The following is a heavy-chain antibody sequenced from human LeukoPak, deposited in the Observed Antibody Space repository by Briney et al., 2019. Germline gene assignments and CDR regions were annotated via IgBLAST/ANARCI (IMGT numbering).Heavy chain of an antibody. CDR3: ARHGVLYDSSGYYYGTGNWFDP. CDR2: IYPGDSDT. CDR1: GYSFTSYC. V-gene: IGHV5-51*01. D-gene: IGHD3-22*01. Sequence: GESLKISCKGSGYSFTSYCIGWVRQMPGKGLEWMGIIYPGDSDTRYSPSFQGQVTISADKSISTAYLQWSSLKASDTAMYYCARHGVLYDSSGYYYGTGNWFDPWGQGTLVTVSS. J-gene: IGHJ5*02.